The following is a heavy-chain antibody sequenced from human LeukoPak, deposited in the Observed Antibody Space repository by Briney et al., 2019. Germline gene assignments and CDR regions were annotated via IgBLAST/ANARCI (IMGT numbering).Heavy chain of an antibody. Sequence: GRSLRLSCTASGFTFSSYAMHWVRQTPGKGLGWVAFISNDGNTKYYADSVKGRFTISRDNSKNTLYLQMNSLRGEDTAVYYCARERTMVRGMSWFDPWGQGTLVTVSS. CDR1: GFTFSSYA. V-gene: IGHV3-30*04. D-gene: IGHD3-10*01. CDR3: ARERTMVRGMSWFDP. J-gene: IGHJ5*02. CDR2: ISNDGNTK.